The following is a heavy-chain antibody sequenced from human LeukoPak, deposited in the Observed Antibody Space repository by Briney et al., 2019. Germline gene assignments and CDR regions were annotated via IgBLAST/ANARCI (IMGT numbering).Heavy chain of an antibody. Sequence: PGGSLRLSCAASGFTFSSYAMSWVRQAPGKGLEWVSAISGSGGSTYYVDSVKGRFTISRDNSKNTLYLQMNSLRAEDTAVYYCAKDPHIVVVAALDYWGQGTLVTVSS. V-gene: IGHV3-23*01. D-gene: IGHD2-21*01. CDR2: ISGSGGST. CDR3: AKDPHIVVVAALDY. J-gene: IGHJ4*02. CDR1: GFTFSSYA.